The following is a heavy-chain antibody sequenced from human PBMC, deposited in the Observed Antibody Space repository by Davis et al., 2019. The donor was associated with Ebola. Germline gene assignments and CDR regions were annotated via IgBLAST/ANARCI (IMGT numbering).Heavy chain of an antibody. CDR2: ISSRGTNI. V-gene: IGHV3-48*04. D-gene: IGHD7-27*01. CDR3: ARDFAANWGSRGYYYYYMDV. Sequence: GGSLRLSCAASGFTFTSYAMDWVRQAPGKGLEWVSYISSRGTNIYYADSVKGRFTISRDNAKNSLYLQMNSLRAEDTAVYYCARDFAANWGSRGYYYYYMDVWGKGTTVTVSS. J-gene: IGHJ6*03. CDR1: GFTFTSYA.